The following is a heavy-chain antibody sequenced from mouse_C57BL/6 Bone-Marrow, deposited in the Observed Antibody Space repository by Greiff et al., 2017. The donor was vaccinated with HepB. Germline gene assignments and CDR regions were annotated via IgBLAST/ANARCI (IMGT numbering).Heavy chain of an antibody. CDR1: GYTFTSYW. CDR2: INPSNGGT. J-gene: IGHJ3*01. CDR3: ERSEYYGSRWFAY. V-gene: IGHV1-53*01. Sequence: QVQLPQPGTELVKPGASVKLSCKASGYTFTSYWMHWVKQRPGQGLEWIGNINPSNGGTNYNEKFKSKATLTVDKSSSTAYMQLSSLTSEDSGVYYCERSEYYGSRWFAYWGQGTVVGGSA. D-gene: IGHD1-1*01.